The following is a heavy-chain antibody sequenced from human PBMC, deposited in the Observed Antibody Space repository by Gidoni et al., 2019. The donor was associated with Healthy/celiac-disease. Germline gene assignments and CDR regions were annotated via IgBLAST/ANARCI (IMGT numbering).Heavy chain of an antibody. CDR1: GGSFSGYY. Sequence: QVQLQQWGAGLLKPSETLSLTCAVYGGSFSGYYWSWIRQPPGKGREWIGEINHSGSTNYNPSLKRRVTISVDKSKNQFSLKLSSVTAADTAVYYWARGRGKKQRISLWYFDLWGRGTLVTVSS. D-gene: IGHD3-16*01. J-gene: IGHJ2*01. CDR2: INHSGST. CDR3: ARGRGKKQRISLWYFDL. V-gene: IGHV4-34*01.